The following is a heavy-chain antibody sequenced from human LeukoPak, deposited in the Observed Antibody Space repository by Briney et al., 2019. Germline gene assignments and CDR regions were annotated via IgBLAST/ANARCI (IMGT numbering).Heavy chain of an antibody. CDR1: GFTFSSYE. CDR2: ISSSGSTI. D-gene: IGHD3-10*01. J-gene: IGHJ4*02. V-gene: IGHV3-48*03. CDR3: ARYAGWFGDSPYDY. Sequence: GGSLRLSCAASGFTFSSYEMNWVRQAPGKGLEWVSYISSSGSTIYYADSVKGRFTFSRDNAKNSLYLQMNSLRAEDTAVYYCARYAGWFGDSPYDYWGQGTLVTVSS.